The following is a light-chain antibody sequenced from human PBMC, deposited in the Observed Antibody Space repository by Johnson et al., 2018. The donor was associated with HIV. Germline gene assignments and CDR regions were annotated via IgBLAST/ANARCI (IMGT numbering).Light chain of an antibody. V-gene: IGLV1-51*01. CDR2: DNN. CDR1: SSNIGRNY. J-gene: IGLJ1*01. Sequence: QSVLTQPPSVSAAPGQKVTISCSGSSSNIGRNYVSWYQHLPGTAPKLLIFDNNKRPSGIPDRFSASKSGTSATLGITGLQTGDEADYYCGTWDSSLSAYVFGTGTKVTVL. CDR3: GTWDSSLSAYV.